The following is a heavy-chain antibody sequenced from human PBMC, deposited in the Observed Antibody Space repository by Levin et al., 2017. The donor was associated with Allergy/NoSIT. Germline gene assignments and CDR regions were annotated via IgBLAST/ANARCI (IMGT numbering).Heavy chain of an antibody. Sequence: SETLSLTCTVSGDFVSSNYWSWIRQSPGKGLEWIGYIYSSGTTKYNPSLESRVTISRDTSKNQFSLRLSSVTAADTAVYYCARSQIWETATGYFDYWGQGTLVTVSS. CDR2: IYSSGTT. V-gene: IGHV4-59*02. D-gene: IGHD5-24*01. CDR3: ARSQIWETATGYFDY. CDR1: GDFVSSNY. J-gene: IGHJ4*02.